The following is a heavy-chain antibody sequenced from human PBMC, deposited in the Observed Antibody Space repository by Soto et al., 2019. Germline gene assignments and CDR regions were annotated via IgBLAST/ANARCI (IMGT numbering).Heavy chain of an antibody. CDR2: IVVGSGNT. J-gene: IGHJ3*02. V-gene: IGHV1-58*01. D-gene: IGHD3-22*01. CDR1: GFTFISSP. Sequence: ASVKVSCKASGFTFISSPVQWVRKVRGQRLEWIGWIVVGSGNTNYAQKFQERVTITRDMSTSTAYMELSSPRSEDTAVYYCAAGKGSGYYFNAFDIWGQGTMVTVSS. CDR3: AAGKGSGYYFNAFDI.